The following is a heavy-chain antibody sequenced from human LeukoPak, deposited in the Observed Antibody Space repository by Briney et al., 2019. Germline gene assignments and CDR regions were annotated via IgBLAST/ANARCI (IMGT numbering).Heavy chain of an antibody. CDR2: IYYSGST. CDR3: ARVESSWYIEK. CDR1: GGSISSHY. V-gene: IGHV4-59*11. D-gene: IGHD6-13*01. Sequence: SETLSLTCTVSGGSISSHYWSWIRQPPGKGLEWIGYIYYSGSTNYNPSLKSRVTISVDTSKNQFSLKLSSVTAADTAVYYCARVESSWYIEKWGQGTLVTVSS. J-gene: IGHJ4*02.